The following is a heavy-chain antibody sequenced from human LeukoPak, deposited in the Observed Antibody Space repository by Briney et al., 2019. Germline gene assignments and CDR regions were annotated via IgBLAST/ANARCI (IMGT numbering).Heavy chain of an antibody. Sequence: GGSLRLSCSASGFTFSSYAMHWGRQAPGKGLEYVSAISSNGGGTYYADSVQGRFTISRDNSKNTLYLQMSSLRAEDTAVYYCVKSVGGFYYYGMDVWGQGTTVTVSS. CDR3: VKSVGGFYYYGMDV. J-gene: IGHJ6*02. CDR1: GFTFSSYA. D-gene: IGHD2-15*01. CDR2: ISSNGGGT. V-gene: IGHV3-64D*06.